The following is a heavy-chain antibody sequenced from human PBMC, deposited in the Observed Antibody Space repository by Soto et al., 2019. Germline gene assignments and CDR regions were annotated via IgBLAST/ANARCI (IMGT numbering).Heavy chain of an antibody. V-gene: IGHV4-31*03. CDR1: GGSISSGGYY. Sequence: SETLSLTCTVSGGSISSGGYYWSWIRQHPGKGLEWIGYIYYSGSTYYNPSLKSRVTISVDTSKNQFSLKLSSVTAADTAVYYCARGGTVVVVAAKGWFDPWGQGTLVTVSS. J-gene: IGHJ5*02. D-gene: IGHD2-15*01. CDR3: ARGGTVVVVAAKGWFDP. CDR2: IYYSGST.